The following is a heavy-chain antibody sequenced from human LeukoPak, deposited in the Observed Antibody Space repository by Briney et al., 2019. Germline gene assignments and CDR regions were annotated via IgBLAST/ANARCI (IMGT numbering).Heavy chain of an antibody. CDR2: IWYDGSRK. Sequence: TGGSLRLSCAASGFTFSSYVMHWVRQAPGKGLEWVAFIWYDGSRKYYADSVKGRFTISRDNSKKTLNLQMNSLRAEDTAVYYCAKRDAAGTGSGSYYMDVWGKGTTVTVSS. CDR3: AKRDAAGTGSGSYYMDV. CDR1: GFTFSSYV. V-gene: IGHV3-30*02. D-gene: IGHD6-13*01. J-gene: IGHJ6*03.